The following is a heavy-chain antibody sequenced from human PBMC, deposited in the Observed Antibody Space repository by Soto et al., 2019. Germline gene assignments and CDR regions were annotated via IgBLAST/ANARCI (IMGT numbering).Heavy chain of an antibody. CDR2: INAGNGNT. V-gene: IGHV1-3*01. J-gene: IGHJ4*02. CDR1: GYTFTSYA. Sequence: GASVKVSCKASGYTFTSYAMHWVRQAPGQRLEWMGWINAGNGNTKYSQKFQGRVTITRDTSASTAYMELSSLRSEDTAVYYCASLGSRESGKGTKPPFDYWGQGTLVTVSS. CDR3: ASLGSRESGKGTKPPFDY. D-gene: IGHD3-10*01.